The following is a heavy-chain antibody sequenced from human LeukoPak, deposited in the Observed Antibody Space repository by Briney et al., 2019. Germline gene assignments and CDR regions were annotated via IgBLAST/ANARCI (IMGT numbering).Heavy chain of an antibody. V-gene: IGHV3-23*01. D-gene: IGHD3-22*01. CDR3: ARGTYYYDSSGYPYYYYYYMDV. CDR1: GFTFSSYG. J-gene: IGHJ6*03. Sequence: GGSLRLSCAASGFTFSSYGMSWVRQAPGKGLEWVSAVSGSGGSTYYADSVKGRFTISRDNAKNSLYLQMNSLRAEDTAVYYCARGTYYYDSSGYPYYYYYYMDVWGKGTMVTVSS. CDR2: VSGSGGST.